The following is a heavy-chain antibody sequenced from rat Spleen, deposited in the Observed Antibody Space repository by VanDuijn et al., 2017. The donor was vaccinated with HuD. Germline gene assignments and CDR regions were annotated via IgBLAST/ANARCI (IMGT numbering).Heavy chain of an antibody. CDR2: ISPSGGST. CDR3: ATGVNNIGTIYYYVMDA. J-gene: IGHJ4*01. V-gene: IGHV5-19*01. Sequence: EVQLVESGGGLVQPGRSLKLSCAASGFTFSNYGMHWIRQAPTKGLEWVASISPSGGSTYYRDSVKGRFTISRDNAKSTLYLQMDSLRSEDTATYYCATGVNNIGTIYYYVMDAWGQGASVTVSS. CDR1: GFTFSNYG. D-gene: IGHD1-5*01.